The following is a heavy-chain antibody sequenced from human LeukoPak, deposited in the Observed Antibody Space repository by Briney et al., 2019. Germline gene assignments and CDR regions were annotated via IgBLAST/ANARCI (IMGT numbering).Heavy chain of an antibody. CDR3: ARQTTRYKDV. CDR1: GFTFSSYS. J-gene: IGHJ6*03. D-gene: IGHD4-17*01. CDR2: ISSSSSTI. V-gene: IGHV3-48*01. Sequence: GGSLRLSCAASGFTFSSYSMNWVRQAPGEGLEWVSYISSSSSTIYYADSVKGRFTISRDNAKNSLYLQMNSLRAEDTAVYYCARQTTRYKDVWGKGTTVTVSS.